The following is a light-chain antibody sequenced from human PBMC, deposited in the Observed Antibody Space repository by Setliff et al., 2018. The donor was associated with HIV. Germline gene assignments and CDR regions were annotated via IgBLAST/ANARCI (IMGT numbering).Light chain of an antibody. J-gene: IGLJ1*01. V-gene: IGLV2-14*03. CDR3: SSYTTSSTLYV. Sequence: QSALTQPPSVSGSPGQSVTISCTGTSSDVGSYNRVSWYQQHPGKAPKLMIYDVINRPSGGSNRFSGSRSGNTASLTISGLQVEDEADYYCSSYTTSSTLYVFGPGTKVTVL. CDR2: DVI. CDR1: SSDVGSYNR.